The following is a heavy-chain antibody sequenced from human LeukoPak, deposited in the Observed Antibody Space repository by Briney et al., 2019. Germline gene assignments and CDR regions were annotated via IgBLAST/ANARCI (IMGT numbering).Heavy chain of an antibody. J-gene: IGHJ4*02. V-gene: IGHV3-53*01. CDR3: AGGPDYGGYYFDY. Sequence: GGSLRLSCAASGFTVSSNYMSWVRQAPGKGLEWVSVIYSGGSTYYADSVKGRFTISRDNSKSTLYLQMNSLRAEDTAVYYCAGGPDYGGYYFDYWGQGTLVTVSS. CDR2: IYSGGST. D-gene: IGHD4-23*01. CDR1: GFTVSSNY.